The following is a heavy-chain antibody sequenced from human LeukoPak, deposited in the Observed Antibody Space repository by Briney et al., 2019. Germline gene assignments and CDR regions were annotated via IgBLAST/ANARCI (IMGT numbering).Heavy chain of an antibody. CDR1: GFRLSNYG. CDR3: AKDIRWASFES. V-gene: IGHV3-23*01. J-gene: IGHJ4*02. D-gene: IGHD3-16*01. CDR2: IIPTGSTT. Sequence: GGTLRLSCVASGFRLSNYGMNWVRQAPGKGLEWVSGIIPTGSTTYYADSVKGRFTISRDNSKNTVYLHLNSLRVEDTAQYYCAKDIRWASFESWGQGTLVTVSS.